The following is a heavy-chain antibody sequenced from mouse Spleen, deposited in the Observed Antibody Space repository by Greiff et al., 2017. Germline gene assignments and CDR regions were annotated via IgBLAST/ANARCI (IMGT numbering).Heavy chain of an antibody. CDR3: ATGPWYFDV. V-gene: IGHV1-19*01. J-gene: IGHJ1*01. CDR2: INPYNGGT. D-gene: IGHD3-1*01. Sequence: EVKLQESGPVLVKPGASVKMSCKASGYTFTDYYMNWVKQSHGKSLEWIGVINPYNGGTSYNQKFKGKATLTVDKSSSTAYMELNSLTSEDSAVYYCATGPWYFDVWGAGTTVTVSS. CDR1: GYTFTDYY.